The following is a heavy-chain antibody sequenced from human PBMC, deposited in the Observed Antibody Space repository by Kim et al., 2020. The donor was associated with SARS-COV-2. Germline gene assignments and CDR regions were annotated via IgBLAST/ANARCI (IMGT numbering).Heavy chain of an antibody. CDR3: ATVDSSGWYVYKINRN. CDR1: GFTLSNAW. D-gene: IGHD6-19*01. J-gene: IGHJ4*02. Sequence: GGSLRLSCAASGFTLSNAWMSWVRQAPGKGLEWVGRIQSKTDGGTTDYAAPVKGRFTISRDDPKNTLYLQMNSLKLEDTAVYYCATVDSSGWYVYKINRNWGPGTLCTMSS. V-gene: IGHV3-15*01. CDR2: IQSKTDGGTT.